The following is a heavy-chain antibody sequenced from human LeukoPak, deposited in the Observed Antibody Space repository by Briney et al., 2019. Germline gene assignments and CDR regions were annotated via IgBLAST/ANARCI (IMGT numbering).Heavy chain of an antibody. CDR1: GFTFDDYA. D-gene: IGHD6-19*01. CDR2: INWNSGSI. CDR3: AKGGGVAVAGNWFDP. J-gene: IGHJ5*02. Sequence: GGSLRLSCAASGFTFDDYAMHWVRQAPGKGLEWVSGINWNSGSIGYADSVKGRFTFSRDNAKNSLYLQMNSLRAEDTALYYCAKGGGVAVAGNWFDPWGQGTLVTVSS. V-gene: IGHV3-9*01.